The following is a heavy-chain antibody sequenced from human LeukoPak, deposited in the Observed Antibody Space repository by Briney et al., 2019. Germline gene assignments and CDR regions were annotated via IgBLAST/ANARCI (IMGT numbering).Heavy chain of an antibody. V-gene: IGHV3-30-3*01. CDR1: GFTLSYYA. J-gene: IGHJ6*02. D-gene: IGHD3-10*01. Sequence: GGSLRLSCAASGFTLSYYAMHWVRQAPGKGLEWVAVISDDGSNKYYADSVKGRFTISRDNSKNTLFLQMNSLRIEDTGVYYCARDRGSGNYFNGHYYYGMDVWGQGTTVTVSS. CDR2: ISDDGSNK. CDR3: ARDRGSGNYFNGHYYYGMDV.